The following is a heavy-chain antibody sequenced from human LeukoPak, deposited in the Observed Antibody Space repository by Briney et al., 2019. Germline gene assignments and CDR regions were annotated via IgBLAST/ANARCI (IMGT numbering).Heavy chain of an antibody. CDR3: ASRVDRNNAFDI. CDR1: GGTFSSYA. V-gene: IGHV1-69*05. Sequence: GASVKVSCKASGGTFSSYAISWVRQAPGQGLEWMEGIIPIFGTANYAQEFQGRVTITTDESTSTAYMELSSLRSEDTAVYYCASRVDRNNAFDIWGQGTLVTVSS. D-gene: IGHD3-10*01. CDR2: IIPIFGTA. J-gene: IGHJ3*02.